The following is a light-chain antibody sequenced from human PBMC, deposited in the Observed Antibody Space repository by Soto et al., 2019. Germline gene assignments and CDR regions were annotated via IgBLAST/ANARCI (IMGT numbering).Light chain of an antibody. J-gene: IGLJ3*02. CDR1: SSDVGAYNY. V-gene: IGLV2-14*01. CDR2: EVS. Sequence: QSALTQPASVSGSPGQSITISCTGTSSDVGAYNYVSWYQQHPGKAPKLMIYEVSNRPSGVSDRFSGSRSGNTASLTLSGLQAEDESDYYCSSYTSSSTWVFGGGTQLTVL. CDR3: SSYTSSSTWV.